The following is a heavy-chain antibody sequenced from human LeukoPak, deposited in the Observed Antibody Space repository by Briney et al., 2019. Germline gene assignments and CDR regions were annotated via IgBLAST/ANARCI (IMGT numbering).Heavy chain of an antibody. CDR1: GFTFSGYA. CDR3: ARGARGYFDWLFSGDY. V-gene: IGHV3-30*02. D-gene: IGHD3-9*01. J-gene: IGHJ4*02. CDR2: IRYDGGNK. Sequence: GGSLGLSCAASGFTFSGYAMHWVRQAPGKGLEWVAYIRYDGGNKYYADSVKGRFTISRDNAKNSLYLQMNSLRAEDTAVYYCARGARGYFDWLFSGDYWGQGTLVTVSS.